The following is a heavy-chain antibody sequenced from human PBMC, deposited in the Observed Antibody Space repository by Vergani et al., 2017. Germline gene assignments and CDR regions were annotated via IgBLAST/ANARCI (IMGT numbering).Heavy chain of an antibody. CDR3: ARGGIRWPGLSY. V-gene: IGHV3-64*07. CDR2: ISSNGGST. Sequence: EVQLVESGGGLVQPGGSLRLSCAASGFTFSSYAMHWVRQAPGKGLEYVSAISSNGGSTYYADSVKGRFTISRDNSKNTLYLQMGSLRAEDMAVYYCARGGIRWPGLSYWGQGTLVTVSS. CDR1: GFTFSSYA. D-gene: IGHD1-26*01. J-gene: IGHJ4*02.